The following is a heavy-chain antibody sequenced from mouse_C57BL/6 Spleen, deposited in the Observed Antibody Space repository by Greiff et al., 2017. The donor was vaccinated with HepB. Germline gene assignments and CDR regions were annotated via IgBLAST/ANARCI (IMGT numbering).Heavy chain of an antibody. Sequence: QVQLQQSGPGLVQPSQSLSITCTVSGFSLTSYGVHWVRQSPGKGLEWLGVIWSGGSTDYNAAFISRLSISKDNSKSQVFFKMNSLQADDTAIYYCARLYRSYAMVYWGQGTSVTVSS. V-gene: IGHV2-2*01. CDR2: IWSGGST. J-gene: IGHJ4*01. CDR3: ARLYRSYAMVY. CDR1: GFSLTSYG. D-gene: IGHD1-1*01.